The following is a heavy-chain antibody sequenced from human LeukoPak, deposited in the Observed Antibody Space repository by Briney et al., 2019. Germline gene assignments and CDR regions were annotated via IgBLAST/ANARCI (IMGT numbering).Heavy chain of an antibody. CDR3: TTDGVGVEGATYDN. CDR1: GFTFINAW. CDR2: IKAKAHGGTI. D-gene: IGHD1-26*01. J-gene: IGHJ4*02. Sequence: PGGSLRLSCAASGFTFINAWMAWVRQAPGKGLEWVGRIKAKAHGGTIEYAAPVKGRFTISRDDSKNTLYLQMNSLRTEDTAVYYCTTDGVGVEGATYDNWGQGTLVSVSS. V-gene: IGHV3-15*01.